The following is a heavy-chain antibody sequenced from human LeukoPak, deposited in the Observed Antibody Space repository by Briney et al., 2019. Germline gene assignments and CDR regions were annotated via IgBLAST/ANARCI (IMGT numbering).Heavy chain of an antibody. D-gene: IGHD3-22*01. CDR2: ISGSGGST. V-gene: IGHV3-23*01. CDR1: GFTFSSYA. Sequence: GGSLRLSCAASGFTFSSYAMSWVRQAPGKGLEWVSAISGSGGSTYYADSVKGRFTISRDNSKNTLYLQMNSLRAEDTAVYYCASIGVVVITTLPWGQGTLVTVSS. J-gene: IGHJ4*02. CDR3: ASIGVVVITTLP.